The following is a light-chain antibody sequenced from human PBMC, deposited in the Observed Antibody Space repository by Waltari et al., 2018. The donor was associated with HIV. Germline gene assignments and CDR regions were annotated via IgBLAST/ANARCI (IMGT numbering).Light chain of an antibody. V-gene: IGLV2-8*01. Sequence: QSALTQPPSASGSPGQSVTISCTGTHSDIGNSYYVAWYQQHPGKPPKLIISEVNKRPSGVPNRFSGCKSGNTASLTVSGLQAEDDAAYYCSSYAGTNEFYVIFGGGTKLTVL. CDR1: HSDIGNSYY. J-gene: IGLJ2*01. CDR3: SSYAGTNEFYVI. CDR2: EVN.